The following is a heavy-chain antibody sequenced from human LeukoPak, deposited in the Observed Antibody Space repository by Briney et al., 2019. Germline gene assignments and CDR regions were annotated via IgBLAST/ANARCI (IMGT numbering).Heavy chain of an antibody. CDR2: VYHSGST. CDR3: ASVVGGIDAFDI. Sequence: PSETLSLTCAVSGGSISSGGYSWSWIRQPPGKGLEWIGYVYHSGSTYYNPSLKSRVTISVDRSKNQFSLKLSSVTAADTAVYYCASVVGGIDAFDIWGQGTMVTVSS. J-gene: IGHJ3*02. D-gene: IGHD1-26*01. V-gene: IGHV4-30-2*01. CDR1: GGSISSGGYS.